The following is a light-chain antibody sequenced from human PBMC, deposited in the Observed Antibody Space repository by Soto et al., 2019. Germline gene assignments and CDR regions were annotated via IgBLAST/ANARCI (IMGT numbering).Light chain of an antibody. CDR2: GAS. J-gene: IGKJ2*01. CDR1: QGVSSN. Sequence: IVMTQSLATLTVSPGERATLSCRASQGVSSNLAWYQQKPGQAPRHLIYGASTRATGIPARFSGSGSGTEFTLAISSLQSEDFAVYYSQQYNNWPSFMYTFGQGTKLEIK. V-gene: IGKV3-15*01. CDR3: QQYNNWPSFMYT.